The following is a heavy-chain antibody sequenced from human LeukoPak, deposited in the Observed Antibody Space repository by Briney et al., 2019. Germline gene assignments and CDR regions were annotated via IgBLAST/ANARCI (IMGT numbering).Heavy chain of an antibody. D-gene: IGHD3-22*01. Sequence: SETLSLTCNFSGGSISSYYWSWIRQPPGKGLEWIGYIYYSGSTNYNPSLKSRVTISVDTSKNQFSLKLSSVTAADTAAYYCARGPIYDSSGYYYWEYFQHWGQGTLVTVSS. CDR1: GGSISSYY. V-gene: IGHV4-59*01. CDR3: ARGPIYDSSGYYYWEYFQH. CDR2: IYYSGST. J-gene: IGHJ1*01.